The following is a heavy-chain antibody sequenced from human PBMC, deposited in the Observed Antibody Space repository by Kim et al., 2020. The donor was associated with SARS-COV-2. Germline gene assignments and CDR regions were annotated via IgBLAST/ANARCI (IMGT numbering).Heavy chain of an antibody. CDR1: GGSISSYY. D-gene: IGHD2-2*01. Sequence: SETLSLTCTVSGGSISSYYWSWIRQPPGKGLEWIGYIYYSGSTNYNPSLKSRVTISVDTSKNQFSLKLSSVTAADTAVYYCARARTSHTYNWFDPWGQGTLVTVSS. CDR2: IYYSGST. J-gene: IGHJ5*02. CDR3: ARARTSHTYNWFDP. V-gene: IGHV4-59*13.